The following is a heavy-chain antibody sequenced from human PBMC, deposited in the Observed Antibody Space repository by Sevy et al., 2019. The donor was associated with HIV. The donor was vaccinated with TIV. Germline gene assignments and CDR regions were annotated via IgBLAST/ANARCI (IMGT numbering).Heavy chain of an antibody. Sequence: SETLSLTCSVSGDSINNYYWSWIRQPPGKGLEWIGYTSYSGTTNYSPSLKGRVAISVDTSMHHFSLKINSVTAADTDVYYCARLRWDVVDAPGATPGCYFDSWGQGILVTVSS. CDR3: ARLRWDVVDAPGATPGCYFDS. CDR1: GDSINNYY. J-gene: IGHJ4*02. V-gene: IGHV4-59*12. D-gene: IGHD2-2*02. CDR2: TSYSGTT.